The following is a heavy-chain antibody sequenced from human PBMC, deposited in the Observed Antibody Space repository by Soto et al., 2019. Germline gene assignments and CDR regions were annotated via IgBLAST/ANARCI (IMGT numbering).Heavy chain of an antibody. CDR3: ARDQPGYSYGYGLGY. CDR2: ISSSSSYI. Sequence: EVQLVESGGGLVKPGGSLRLSCAASGFTFSSYSMNWVRQAPGTGLEWVSSISSSSSYIYYADSVKGRFTISRDNAKNSLYLQMNSLRAEDTAVYYCARDQPGYSYGYGLGYWGQGTLATVSS. CDR1: GFTFSSYS. J-gene: IGHJ4*02. V-gene: IGHV3-21*01. D-gene: IGHD5-18*01.